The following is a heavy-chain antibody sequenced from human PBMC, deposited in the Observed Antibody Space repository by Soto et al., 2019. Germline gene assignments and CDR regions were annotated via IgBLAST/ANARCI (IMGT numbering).Heavy chain of an antibody. CDR3: TRDMSLAYCGGDCYSVYWFDP. CDR2: IRSKAYGGTT. V-gene: IGHV3-49*03. D-gene: IGHD2-21*02. CDR1: GFTFGDYA. J-gene: IGHJ5*02. Sequence: GGSLRLSCTASGFTFGDYAMSWFRQAPGKGLEWVGFIRSKAYGGTTEYAASVKGRFTISRDDSKSIAYLQMNSLKTEDTAVYYCTRDMSLAYCGGDCYSVYWFDPWGQGTLVTVSS.